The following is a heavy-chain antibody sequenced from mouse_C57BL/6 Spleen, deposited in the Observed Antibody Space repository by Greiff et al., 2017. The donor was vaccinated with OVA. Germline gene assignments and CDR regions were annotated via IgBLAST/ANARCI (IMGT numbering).Heavy chain of an antibody. Sequence: EVKLVESEGGLVQPGSSMKLSCTASGFTFSDYYMAWFRQVPDKVLEWVANINYDGSSTSYLSSLKSRFLISRENEKNILYLQMSSLKSEDTATYYWARDAGFLDYWGQGTTLTVSS. V-gene: IGHV5-16*01. J-gene: IGHJ2*01. D-gene: IGHD4-1*01. CDR2: INYDGSST. CDR3: ARDAGFLDY. CDR1: GFTFSDYY.